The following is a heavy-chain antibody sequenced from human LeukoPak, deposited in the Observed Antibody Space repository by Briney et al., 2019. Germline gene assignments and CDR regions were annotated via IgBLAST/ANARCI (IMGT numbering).Heavy chain of an antibody. Sequence: GESLKISCKGSGYSFTSYWIGWVRQMPGKGLEWMGIIYPGDSDTRYSPSFQGQVTISADKSISTAYLQWSSLKASDTAMYYCALDGWDSSGYYAFDIWGQGTMVTVSS. D-gene: IGHD3-22*01. CDR3: ALDGWDSSGYYAFDI. V-gene: IGHV5-51*01. J-gene: IGHJ3*02. CDR2: IYPGDSDT. CDR1: GYSFTSYW.